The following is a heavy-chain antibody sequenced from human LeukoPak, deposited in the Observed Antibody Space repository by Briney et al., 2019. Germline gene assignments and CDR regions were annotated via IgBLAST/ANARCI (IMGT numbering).Heavy chain of an antibody. D-gene: IGHD2/OR15-2a*01. J-gene: IGHJ1*01. CDR2: RDHRGSS. CDR3: ARGSGFYLGAAGY. CDR1: GSSLTGYY. V-gene: IGHV4-34*01. Sequence: PSGTPCLTCGVHGSSLTGYYWRWVGQPAGNRLGLIGERDHRGSSYLNPPFESRVTISLDLSRRQFPLHLTSVTAGHTPLHYCARGSGFYLGAAGYWGQGHLVTLSS.